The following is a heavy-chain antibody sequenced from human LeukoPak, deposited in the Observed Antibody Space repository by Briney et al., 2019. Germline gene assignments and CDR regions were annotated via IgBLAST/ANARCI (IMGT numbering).Heavy chain of an antibody. V-gene: IGHV5-51*01. D-gene: IGHD4-17*01. Sequence: GESLKISCKGSGYTFTRYWIGWVRQMPGKGLEWMGIIFPGDSNTKYSPSFQGQVTISVDKSISTAFLQWNSLKASDTAMYYCARPGMSAVTRLDYWGRGTLVTVSS. CDR1: GYTFTRYW. J-gene: IGHJ4*02. CDR2: IFPGDSNT. CDR3: ARPGMSAVTRLDY.